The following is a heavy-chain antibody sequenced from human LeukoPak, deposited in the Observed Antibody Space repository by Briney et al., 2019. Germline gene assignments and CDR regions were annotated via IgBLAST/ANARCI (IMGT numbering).Heavy chain of an antibody. J-gene: IGHJ6*03. V-gene: IGHV4-59*11. D-gene: IGHD6-13*01. CDR1: GDSISMHY. CDR2: IDHTGST. Sequence: PSETLSLTCSVSGDSISMHYWSWIRQPPGKGLEWIGYIDHTGSTNYNPSLNSRVTISRDTSKNHFSLELSSVTAADTAVYFCARGRVSSSSWSSTYFYYFYRDVWGKGTTVTVSS. CDR3: ARGRVSSSSWSSTYFYYFYRDV.